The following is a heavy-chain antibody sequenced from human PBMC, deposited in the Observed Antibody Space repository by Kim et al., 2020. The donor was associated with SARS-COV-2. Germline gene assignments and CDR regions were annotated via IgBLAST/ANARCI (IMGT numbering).Heavy chain of an antibody. J-gene: IGHJ4*02. D-gene: IGHD2-2*01. V-gene: IGHV1-69*01. Sequence: KSQGRVTITADESTSTAYMELSSLRSEDTAVYYCARAGYCSSTSCYEFDYWGQGTLVTVSS. CDR3: ARAGYCSSTSCYEFDY.